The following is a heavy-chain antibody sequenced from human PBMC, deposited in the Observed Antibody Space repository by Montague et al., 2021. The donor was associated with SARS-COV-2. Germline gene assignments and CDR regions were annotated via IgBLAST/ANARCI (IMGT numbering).Heavy chain of an antibody. CDR3: ARDGRGCWSGFHYYYYMDV. J-gene: IGHJ6*03. V-gene: IGHV3-64*01. CDR2: ISSNGSST. Sequence: SLRLSCAASGFTFSSYAMHWVRQVPGKGLECVSAISSNGSSTYYANFVKGRFTISRDNSKNMLYLQMGSLRAEDMAVYYCARDGRGCWSGFHYYYYMDVWGKGTTVTVSS. D-gene: IGHD3-3*01. CDR1: GFTFSSYA.